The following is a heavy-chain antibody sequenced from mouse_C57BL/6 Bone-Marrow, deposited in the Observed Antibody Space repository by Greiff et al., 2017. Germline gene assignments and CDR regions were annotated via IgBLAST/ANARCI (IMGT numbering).Heavy chain of an antibody. CDR3: ASGRLRRRFAY. D-gene: IGHD2-4*01. V-gene: IGHV1-80*01. CDR2: IYPGDGDT. CDR1: GYAFSSYW. Sequence: VQLVESGAELVKPGASVKISCKASGYAFSSYWMNWVKQRPGKGLEWIGQIYPGDGDTNYNGKFKGKATLTADKSYSTAYMQLSSLSSEDSAVYFCASGRLRRRFAYWGQGTLVTVSA. J-gene: IGHJ3*01.